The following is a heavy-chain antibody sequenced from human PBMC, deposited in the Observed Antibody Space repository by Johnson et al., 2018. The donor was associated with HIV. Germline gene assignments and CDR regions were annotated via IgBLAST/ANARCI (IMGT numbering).Heavy chain of an antibody. J-gene: IGHJ3*02. Sequence: QVQLVESGGGLVKPGGSLRLSCAASGFSFSDYYMSWIRQAPGKGLEWVSYISSSGSTIYYAASVKVRFTISRDNSKNTLYLQMNSLRAEVTAVYYCARERRAGVKGAFDIWGQGTMVTVSS. CDR2: ISSSGSTI. D-gene: IGHD2-21*01. CDR1: GFSFSDYY. CDR3: ARERRAGVKGAFDI. V-gene: IGHV3-11*04.